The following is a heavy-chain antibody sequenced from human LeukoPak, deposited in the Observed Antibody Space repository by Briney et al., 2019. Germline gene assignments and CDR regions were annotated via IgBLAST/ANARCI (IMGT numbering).Heavy chain of an antibody. CDR1: GFTFSLFW. V-gene: IGHV3-7*04. J-gene: IGHJ4*02. CDR2: IKEDGSVT. CDR3: ARGRPTPGTDY. Sequence: PGGSLRLSCVRSGFTFSLFWMNCVPDVPGEGLEWLANIKEDGSVTTHVESVKGRFTISRDNAENVLYLQMNSLRVEDTGIYYCARGRPTPGTDYWGQGILVTVSS. D-gene: IGHD6-13*01.